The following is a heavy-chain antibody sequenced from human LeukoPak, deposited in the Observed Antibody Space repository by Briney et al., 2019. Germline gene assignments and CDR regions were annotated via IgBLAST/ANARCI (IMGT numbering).Heavy chain of an antibody. CDR2: INPKSGTT. V-gene: IGHV1-2*02. J-gene: IGHJ4*02. CDR3: AKVSKLGCGGGSCYSAFDY. D-gene: IGHD2-15*01. CDR1: GYTFSDYY. Sequence: ASVKVSCKASGYTFSDYYIHWVRQAPGQRLEWMGWINPKSGTTYYTENFQGRVTVTRDSSISTTFMEMSDLRSDDTAIYYCAKVSKLGCGGGSCYSAFDYWGQGTLVTVSS.